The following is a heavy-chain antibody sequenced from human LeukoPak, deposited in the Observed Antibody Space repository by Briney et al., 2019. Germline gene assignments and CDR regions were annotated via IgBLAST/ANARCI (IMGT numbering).Heavy chain of an antibody. V-gene: IGHV1-3*01. CDR1: GYTFTSYA. CDR2: INAGNGNT. D-gene: IGHD3-22*01. J-gene: IGHJ4*02. CDR3: ARDKFITGWGGFDY. Sequence: EASVKVSCTASGYTFTSYAMHWVRQAPGQRLEWMGWINAGNGNTKYSQKFQGRVTITRDTSASTAYMELSSLRSEDTAVYYCARDKFITGWGGFDYWGQGTLVTVSS.